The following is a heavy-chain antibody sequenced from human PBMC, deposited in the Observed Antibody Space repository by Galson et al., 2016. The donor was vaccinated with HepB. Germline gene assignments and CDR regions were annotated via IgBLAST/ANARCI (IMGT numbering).Heavy chain of an antibody. CDR3: ARATSDDFWSGYYTGRYYYGMDV. Sequence: SVKVSCKASGYTFTSYYMHWVRQAPGQGLEWMGIINPSGGSTSYAQKFQGTVTMTRDTSTSTVNMELSSLRSEDTAVDYCARATSDDFWSGYYTGRYYYGMDVWGQGTTVTVSS. CDR1: GYTFTSYY. J-gene: IGHJ6*02. V-gene: IGHV1-46*01. CDR2: INPSGGST. D-gene: IGHD3-3*01.